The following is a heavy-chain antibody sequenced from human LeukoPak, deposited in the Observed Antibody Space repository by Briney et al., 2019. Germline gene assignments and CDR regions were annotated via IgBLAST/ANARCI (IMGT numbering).Heavy chain of an antibody. CDR3: ARGGYCSGGSCYGDYYYYYGMDV. V-gene: IGHV4-59*01. Sequence: SETLSLTCTVSGGSISSYYWSWIRQPPGKGLEWVGYIYYSGSTNYNPSLKSRVTISVDTSKNQFSLKLSSVTAADTAVYYCARGGYCSGGSCYGDYYYYYGMDVWGQGTTVTVSS. D-gene: IGHD2-15*01. CDR2: IYYSGST. CDR1: GGSISSYY. J-gene: IGHJ6*02.